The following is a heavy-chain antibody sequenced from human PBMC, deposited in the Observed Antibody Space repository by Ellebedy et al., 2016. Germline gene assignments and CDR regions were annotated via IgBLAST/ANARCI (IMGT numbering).Heavy chain of an antibody. Sequence: SETLSLXXAVYGGSFRGYYWSWTRRPAGKGLEWIGRIYTSGSTNYNPSLKSRVTISVDTSKNQFSLKLSSVTAADTAVYYCARDQPYYYDSSGARPYYYYGMDVWGQGTTVTVSS. CDR2: IYTSGST. CDR3: ARDQPYYYDSSGARPYYYYGMDV. J-gene: IGHJ6*02. CDR1: GGSFRGYY. V-gene: IGHV4-4*07. D-gene: IGHD3-22*01.